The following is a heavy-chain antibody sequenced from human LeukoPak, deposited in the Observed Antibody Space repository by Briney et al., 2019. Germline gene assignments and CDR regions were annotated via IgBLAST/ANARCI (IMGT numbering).Heavy chain of an antibody. V-gene: IGHV3-74*01. CDR1: GFTFSNYW. Sequence: GGSLRHSCAASGFTFSNYWMHWVRQAPGKGLVWVSRINTDGSRITYADSVKGRFTISRDNAMNTVYLQMNSLRAEDTAVYYCARVLSGSWDWFDPWGQGTLVTVSS. CDR3: ARVLSGSWDWFDP. CDR2: INTDGSRI. D-gene: IGHD3-22*01. J-gene: IGHJ5*02.